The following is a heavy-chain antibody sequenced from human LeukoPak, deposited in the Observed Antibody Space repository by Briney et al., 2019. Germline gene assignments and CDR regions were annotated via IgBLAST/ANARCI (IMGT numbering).Heavy chain of an antibody. CDR2: INTGNGNT. D-gene: IGHD6-13*01. CDR3: ARGAAEGLDR. J-gene: IGHJ5*02. V-gene: IGHV1-3*04. Sequence: ASVKVSCKASGYTFTSNAMHWVRQAPGQRPEWMGWINTGNGNTKYSQKFQGRVTISRDTSANTAYMEVSSLRSEDTAVYYCARGAAEGLDRWGQGTLVTVSS. CDR1: GYTFTSNA.